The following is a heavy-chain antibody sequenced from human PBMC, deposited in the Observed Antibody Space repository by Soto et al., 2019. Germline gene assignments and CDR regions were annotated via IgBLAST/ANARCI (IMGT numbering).Heavy chain of an antibody. J-gene: IGHJ5*02. Sequence: QLQLQESGSGLVKPSQTLSLTCAVSGASISSGGYSWSWIRQPPGKGLEWIGYIYHSGSTYYNPSLKSRVTISIDMPKNQFSLKVSSVTAADTAVYYCVRGLGLWGQGTLVTVAS. CDR2: IYHSGST. V-gene: IGHV4-30-2*01. CDR3: VRGLGL. CDR1: GASISSGGYS.